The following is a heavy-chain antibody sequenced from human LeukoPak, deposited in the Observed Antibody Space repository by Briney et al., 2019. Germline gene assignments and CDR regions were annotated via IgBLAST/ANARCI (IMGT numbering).Heavy chain of an antibody. CDR2: IYYSGST. D-gene: IGHD3-22*01. CDR1: GGSISSYC. J-gene: IGHJ4*02. Sequence: SETLSLTCTVSGGSISSYCWSWIRQPPGKGLEWIGYIYYSGSTNYNPSLKSRVTISVDTSKNQFSLKLSSVTAADTAVYYCARGRDSSGYYADYWGQGTLVTVSS. V-gene: IGHV4-59*01. CDR3: ARGRDSSGYYADY.